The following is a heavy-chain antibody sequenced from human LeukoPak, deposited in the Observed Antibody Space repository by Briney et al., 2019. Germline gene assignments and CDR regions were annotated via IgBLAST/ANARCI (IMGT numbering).Heavy chain of an antibody. CDR3: AKFARYSSYDTSGYPDY. Sequence: GGSLRLSCAASGFTFSSYSMNWVRQTPGKGLEWVSAISGSGGSTYYADSVKGRFTISRDSSKNTLYLQMNSLRAEDTAVYYGAKFARYSSYDTSGYPDYWGQGTLVTVSS. CDR1: GFTFSSYS. D-gene: IGHD3-22*01. CDR2: ISGSGGST. V-gene: IGHV3-23*01. J-gene: IGHJ4*02.